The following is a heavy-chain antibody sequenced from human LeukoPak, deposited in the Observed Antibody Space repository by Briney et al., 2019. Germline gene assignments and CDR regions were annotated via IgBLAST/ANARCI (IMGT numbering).Heavy chain of an antibody. CDR3: ARASFLYCSSTGCYPGHTEYFQH. CDR1: GGSFSGYY. D-gene: IGHD2-2*01. V-gene: IGHV4-34*01. J-gene: IGHJ1*01. CDR2: INHSGST. Sequence: SETLSLTCAVYGGSFSGYYWSWIRQPPGKGLEWIGEINHSGSTNYNPSLKSRVTISVDTSKNQFSLKLSSVTAADTAVYYCARASFLYCSSTGCYPGHTEYFQHWGQGTLVTVSS.